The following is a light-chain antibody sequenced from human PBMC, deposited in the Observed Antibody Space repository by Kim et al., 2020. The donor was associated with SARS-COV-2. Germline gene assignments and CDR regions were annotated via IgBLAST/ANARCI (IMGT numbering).Light chain of an antibody. CDR2: WAS. CDR3: QQYYSTPLT. CDR1: QIVLYSSNNKNY. V-gene: IGKV4-1*01. J-gene: IGKJ4*01. Sequence: DIVMTQSPDSLAVSLGERATINCKSSQIVLYSSNNKNYLAWYQQEPGQPPKLLIYWASTRESGVPDRFSGSGSGTDFTLTISSLQAEDVAVYYCQQYYSTPLTFGGGTKVDIK.